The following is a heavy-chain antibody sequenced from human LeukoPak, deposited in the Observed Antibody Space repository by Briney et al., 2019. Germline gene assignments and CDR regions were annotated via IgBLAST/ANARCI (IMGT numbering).Heavy chain of an antibody. CDR1: EFTFSSYA. J-gene: IGHJ6*02. Sequence: GGSLRLSCAASEFTFSSYAMHWVRQAPGKGLEWVAVISYDGSNKYYADSVKGRFTISRDNSKHTLYLQMNSLRAEDTAVYYCARENDFWCGYSSYVFGYYYYGMDVWGQGTTVTVSS. V-gene: IGHV3-30*04. CDR2: ISYDGSNK. D-gene: IGHD3-3*01. CDR3: ARENDFWCGYSSYVFGYYYYGMDV.